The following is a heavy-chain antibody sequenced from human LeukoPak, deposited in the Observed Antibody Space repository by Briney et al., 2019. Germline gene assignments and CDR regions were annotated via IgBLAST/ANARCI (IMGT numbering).Heavy chain of an antibody. CDR3: ARWADYGDNFDY. CDR1: GFTFSYYS. Sequence: GGSLRLSCAASGFTFSYYSMHWVRQAPGKGLEWVASITLSSNYISYADLLKGRVTISRDNAKNSLYLQMSSLRAEDTAVYYCARWADYGDNFDYWGQGSLVIVSS. CDR2: ITLSSNYI. J-gene: IGHJ4*02. V-gene: IGHV3-21*01. D-gene: IGHD4-17*01.